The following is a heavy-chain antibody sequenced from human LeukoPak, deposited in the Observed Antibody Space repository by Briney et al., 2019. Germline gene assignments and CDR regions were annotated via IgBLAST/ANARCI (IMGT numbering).Heavy chain of an antibody. CDR1: GYTFTSYG. J-gene: IGHJ5*02. Sequence: ASVKVSFKASGYTFTSYGISWVGQAPGQGLEWMGWISAYNGNTNYAQKLQGRVTMTTDTSTSTAYMELRSLRSDDTAVYYCARVVAVAGTVWFDPWGQGTLVTVSS. CDR2: ISAYNGNT. D-gene: IGHD6-19*01. CDR3: ARVVAVAGTVWFDP. V-gene: IGHV1-18*01.